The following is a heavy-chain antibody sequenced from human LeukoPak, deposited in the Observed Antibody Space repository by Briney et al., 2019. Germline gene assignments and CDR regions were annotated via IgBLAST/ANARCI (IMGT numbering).Heavy chain of an antibody. V-gene: IGHV4-61*02. J-gene: IGHJ5*02. CDR3: ARGQLRFLEWLSFNWFDP. D-gene: IGHD3-3*01. Sequence: TLSLTCTVSGGSISSGSYYWSWIRQPAGKGLEWIGRIYTSGSTNYNPSLKSRVTLSVDTSKNQFSLKLSSVTAADTAVYYCARGQLRFLEWLSFNWFDPWGQGTLVTVSS. CDR1: GGSISSGSYY. CDR2: IYTSGST.